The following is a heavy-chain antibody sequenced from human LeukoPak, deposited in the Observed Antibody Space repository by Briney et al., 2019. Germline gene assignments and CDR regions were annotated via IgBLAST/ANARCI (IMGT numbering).Heavy chain of an antibody. CDR3: ARVTRGWLQYDH. Sequence: MASQTLSLTCIVSGGSINSDSDYWSWIRQHPGKGLEWIGYIFYTGTTSYNPSLENRVTISLDTSKNQLSLEVKSVTAADTAVYFCARVTRGWLQYDHWGQGTLVTV. CDR2: IFYTGTT. D-gene: IGHD5-24*01. CDR1: GGSINSDSDY. J-gene: IGHJ5*02. V-gene: IGHV4-31*03.